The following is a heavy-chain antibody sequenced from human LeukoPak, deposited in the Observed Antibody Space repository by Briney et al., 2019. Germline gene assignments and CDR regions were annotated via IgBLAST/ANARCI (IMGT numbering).Heavy chain of an antibody. CDR2: IKSKTDGGTT. CDR1: GFTFNNYV. D-gene: IGHD2-15*01. CDR3: TTDGGLLALPIDY. V-gene: IGHV3-15*01. Sequence: PGGSLRLSCVASGFTFNNYVMSWVRQAPGKGLEWVGRIKSKTDGGTTDYAAPVKGRFTISRDDSKNTLYLQMNSLKTEDTAVYYCTTDGGLLALPIDYWGQGTLVTVSS. J-gene: IGHJ4*02.